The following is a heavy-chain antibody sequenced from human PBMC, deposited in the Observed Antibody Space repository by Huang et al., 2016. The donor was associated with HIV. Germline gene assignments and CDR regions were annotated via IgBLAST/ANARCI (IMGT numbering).Heavy chain of an antibody. CDR3: ARLPGSITMIRGVITDPY. D-gene: IGHD3-10*01. V-gene: IGHV4-39*01. CDR2: IYYRVRT. J-gene: IGHJ4*02. CDR1: GGSIRSDNYY. Sequence: QLQLQESGPGLVKPSETLSLTCTVSGGSIRSDNYYWGWIRQPPGKGLEWIGSIYYRVRTYYNPSLKSRVTITVDTAKNQFSRKMRSVTAADTAVYYCARLPGSITMIRGVITDPYWGQGTLVTVSS.